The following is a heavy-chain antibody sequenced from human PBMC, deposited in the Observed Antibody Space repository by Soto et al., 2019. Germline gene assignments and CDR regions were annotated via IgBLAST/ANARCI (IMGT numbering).Heavy chain of an antibody. CDR2: IIPIFGTA. V-gene: IGHV1-69*13. CDR3: ARPLIAIAAQKGGMDV. D-gene: IGHD6-6*01. J-gene: IGHJ6*02. Sequence: SVKVCCKASGGTFSSYAISWVLQAPGQGLEWMGGIIPIFGTANYAQKFQGRVTITADESTSTAYMELSSLRSEDTAVYYCARPLIAIAAQKGGMDVWGQGTTVTVSS. CDR1: GGTFSSYA.